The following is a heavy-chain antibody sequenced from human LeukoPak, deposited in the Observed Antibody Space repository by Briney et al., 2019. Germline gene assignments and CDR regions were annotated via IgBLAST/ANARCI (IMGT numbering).Heavy chain of an antibody. J-gene: IGHJ4*02. CDR3: ATLYDSSGYYYNY. D-gene: IGHD3-22*01. Sequence: SQTLSLTCTVSGGSISSGSYYWSWIRQPAGKGLEWIGRIYTSGSTNYNPSLKSRVTISVDTSKNQFSLKLSSVTAADTAVYYCATLYDSSGYYYNYWGQGTLVTVSS. V-gene: IGHV4-61*02. CDR2: IYTSGST. CDR1: GGSISSGSYY.